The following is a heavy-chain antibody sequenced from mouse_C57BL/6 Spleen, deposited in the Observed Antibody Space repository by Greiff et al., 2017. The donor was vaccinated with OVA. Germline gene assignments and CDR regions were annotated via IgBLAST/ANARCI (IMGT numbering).Heavy chain of an antibody. CDR2: INPSTGGT. Sequence: EVQLQQSGPELVKPGASVKISCKASGYSFTGYYMNWVKQSPEKSLEWIGEINPSTGGTTYNQKFKAKATLTVDKSASTAYMQLKSLTSEDSAVYNCARSDWDVAWCAYWGQGTLVTVSA. D-gene: IGHD4-1*01. CDR3: ARSDWDVAWCAY. CDR1: GYSFTGYY. V-gene: IGHV1-42*01. J-gene: IGHJ3*01.